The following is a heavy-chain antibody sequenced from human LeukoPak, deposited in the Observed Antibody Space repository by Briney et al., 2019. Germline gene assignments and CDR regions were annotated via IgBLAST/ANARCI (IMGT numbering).Heavy chain of an antibody. CDR3: AREDYYKDGFDY. CDR2: ISTTTSTM. Sequence: GGSLRLSCAVSRFIFSSYGMNWVRQAPGKGLEWVSYISTTTSTMYYADSVKGRFTISRDNARNSLYLQMNNLRAEDTAVYYCAREDYYKDGFDYWGQGTLVTVSS. J-gene: IGHJ4*02. D-gene: IGHD3-10*01. CDR1: RFIFSSYG. V-gene: IGHV3-48*04.